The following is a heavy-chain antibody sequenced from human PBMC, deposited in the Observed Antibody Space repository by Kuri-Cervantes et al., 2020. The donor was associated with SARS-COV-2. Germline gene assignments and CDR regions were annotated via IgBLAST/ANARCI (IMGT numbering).Heavy chain of an antibody. CDR1: GFTFSSYA. J-gene: IGHJ5*02. CDR2: ISGSGGST. Sequence: GESLKISCAASGFTFSSYAMSWVRQAPGKGLEWVSAISGSGGSTYYADSVKGRFTISRDNSKNTPYLQMNSLRAEDTAVYYCAKVINSGSWFDPWGQGTLVTVSS. D-gene: IGHD6-19*01. CDR3: AKVINSGSWFDP. V-gene: IGHV3-23*01.